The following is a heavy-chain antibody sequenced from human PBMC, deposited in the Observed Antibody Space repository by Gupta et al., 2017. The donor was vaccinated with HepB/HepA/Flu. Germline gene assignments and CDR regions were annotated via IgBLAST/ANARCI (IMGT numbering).Heavy chain of an antibody. CDR3: ARDPDILTDHYYYYYMDV. CDR1: GFTFSSYV. CDR2: IWYDGSNK. D-gene: IGHD3-9*01. Sequence: QVQLVESGGGVVQPGRSLRLSWAASGFTFSSYVMHWVRQAPGKGLEWVAVIWYDGSNKYYADSVKGRFTISRDNSKNTLYLQMNSLRAEDTAVYYCARDPDILTDHYYYYYMDVWGKGTTVTGAS. J-gene: IGHJ6*03. V-gene: IGHV3-33*01.